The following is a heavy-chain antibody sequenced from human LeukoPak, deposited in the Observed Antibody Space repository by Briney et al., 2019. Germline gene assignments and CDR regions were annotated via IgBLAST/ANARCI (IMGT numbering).Heavy chain of an antibody. CDR3: ARVETSSAFDI. CDR2: INPNSGGT. J-gene: IGHJ3*02. CDR1: GYTFTGYY. V-gene: IGHV1-2*02. Sequence: ASVKVSCKASGYTFTGYYVCWVRQAPGQGLEWMGWINPNSGGTNYAQKFQGRVTMTRDTSISTAYMELSRLRSDDTAVYYCARVETSSAFDIWGQGTMVTVSS. D-gene: IGHD6-6*01.